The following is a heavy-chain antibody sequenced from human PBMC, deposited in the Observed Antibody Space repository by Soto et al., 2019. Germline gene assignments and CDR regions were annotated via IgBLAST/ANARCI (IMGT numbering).Heavy chain of an antibody. CDR3: AREGLITGTTYYYYGMDV. D-gene: IGHD1-7*01. V-gene: IGHV4-59*01. CDR2: ISYIGST. J-gene: IGHJ6*02. Sequence: SETLSLTCTVPGGSISSYYWSWIRQPPGKGLEWIGYISYIGSTNYNPSLKSRVTISVDTSKNQFSLKLSSVTAADTAVYYCAREGLITGTTYYYYGMDVWGQGTTVTVSS. CDR1: GGSISSYY.